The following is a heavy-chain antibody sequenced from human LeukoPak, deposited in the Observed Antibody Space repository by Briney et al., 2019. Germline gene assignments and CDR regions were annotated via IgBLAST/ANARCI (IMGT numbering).Heavy chain of an antibody. Sequence: ASVKVSCKASGYTFTSYDINWVRQATGQGLEWMGWMNPNSGNTGYAQKFQGRVTMTRNTSISTAYMELSRLRSEDTAVYYCAREWRYCSSTSCYRVPGGYYGMDVWGQGTTVTVSS. CDR1: GYTFTSYD. V-gene: IGHV1-8*01. J-gene: IGHJ6*02. CDR3: AREWRYCSSTSCYRVPGGYYGMDV. CDR2: MNPNSGNT. D-gene: IGHD2-2*02.